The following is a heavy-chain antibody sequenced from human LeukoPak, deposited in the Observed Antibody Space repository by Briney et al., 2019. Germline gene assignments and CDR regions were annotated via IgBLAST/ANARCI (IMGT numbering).Heavy chain of an antibody. V-gene: IGHV4-59*08. J-gene: IGHJ2*01. D-gene: IGHD1-26*01. Sequence: PSETLSLTCTVSGGSMNTYYWTWIRQPPGKGLEWIAYIHYTGTAYYNPSLKSRLTVSVDSSKNHLSLKLTSVTAADTAVYYCARQGGRYGWARYLDLWGRGGLVCVSS. CDR2: IHYTGTA. CDR3: ARQGGRYGWARYLDL. CDR1: GGSMNTYY.